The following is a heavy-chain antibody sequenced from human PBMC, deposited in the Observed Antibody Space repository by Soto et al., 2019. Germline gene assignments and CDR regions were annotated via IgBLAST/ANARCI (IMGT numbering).Heavy chain of an antibody. V-gene: IGHV3-15*01. J-gene: IGHJ4*02. D-gene: IGHD5-12*01. CDR1: GFTFSNAW. CDR2: IKSKTDGGTT. CDR3: TTGPRGYRGYDYDY. Sequence: GGSLRLSCAASGFTFSNAWMSWVRQAPGKGLEWVGRIKSKTDGGTTDYAAPVKGRFTISRDDSKNTLYLQMNSLKTEDTAVYYCTTGPRGYRGYDYDYWGQGTLVTVSS.